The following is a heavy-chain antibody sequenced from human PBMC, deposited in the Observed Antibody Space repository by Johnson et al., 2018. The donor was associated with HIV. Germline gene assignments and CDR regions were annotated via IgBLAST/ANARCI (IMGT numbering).Heavy chain of an antibody. Sequence: VQLVESGGGAVQPGGSLRLSCAATGFTFSSYWMSWVRQAPGKGLEWVANIKQDGSEKYYVDSVKGRFTISRDNAKNSLYLQMNSLRAEDTAVYCCARVLAYWCGYGSPGAFDIWGQGTMVPVSS. J-gene: IGHJ3*02. CDR3: ARVLAYWCGYGSPGAFDI. CDR2: IKQDGSEK. CDR1: GFTFSSYW. D-gene: IGHD2-21*02. V-gene: IGHV3-7*01.